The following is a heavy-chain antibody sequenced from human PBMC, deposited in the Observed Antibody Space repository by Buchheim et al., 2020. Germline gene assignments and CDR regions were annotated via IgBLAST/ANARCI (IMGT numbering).Heavy chain of an antibody. CDR3: ARGRSFVVVPAALYYFDY. CDR1: GGSFSGYY. Sequence: QVQLQQWGAGLLKPSETLSLTCAVYGGSFSGYYWSWIRQPPGKGLEWIGEINHSGSTNYNPSLKSRVTISVEPSKNKFSLKLSSVTAADTAVYYCARGRSFVVVPAALYYFDYWGQGTL. CDR2: INHSGST. D-gene: IGHD2-2*01. J-gene: IGHJ4*02. V-gene: IGHV4-34*01.